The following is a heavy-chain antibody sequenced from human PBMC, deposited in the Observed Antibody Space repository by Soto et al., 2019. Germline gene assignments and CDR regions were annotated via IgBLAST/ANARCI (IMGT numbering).Heavy chain of an antibody. D-gene: IGHD4-17*01. CDR2: ISAYNGNT. V-gene: IGHV1-18*01. CDR3: ARTDYGDYDYYGMDG. Sequence: VASVKVSCKASGYTFTSYGISWVRQAPGQGLEWMGWISAYNGNTNDAQKLQGRVTMTTDTSTSTAYMELRSLRSDDTAVYYCARTDYGDYDYYGMDGWGQGSTVTVSS. CDR1: GYTFTSYG. J-gene: IGHJ6*02.